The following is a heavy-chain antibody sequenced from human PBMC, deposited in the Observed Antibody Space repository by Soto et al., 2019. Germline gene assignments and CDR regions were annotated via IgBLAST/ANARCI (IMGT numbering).Heavy chain of an antibody. CDR1: GFSFSRHG. J-gene: IGHJ6*02. Sequence: RLSCAASGFSFSRHGMHWVRQAPGKGLEWVAVISYDGSNQDYADSVKGRFSISRDNSKNTVYLQMNSLRVEDSAVYYCARDRSRAYYYTGMDLWGHGTTVTVSS. CDR3: ARDRSRAYYYTGMDL. V-gene: IGHV3-30-3*01. CDR2: ISYDGSNQ.